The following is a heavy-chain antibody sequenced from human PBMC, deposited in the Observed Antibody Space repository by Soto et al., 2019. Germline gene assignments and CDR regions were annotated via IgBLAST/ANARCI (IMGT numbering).Heavy chain of an antibody. CDR2: IYDSGTT. CDR1: RYSINSSNW. D-gene: IGHD1-26*01. Sequence: SETLSLTCALTRYSINSSNWWCSIWQPPGKGMKWIGYIYDSGTTYNNTTLKNRDTKSVDTSKIQFSLKLTSVTAVDTAVYYCARREIQGPIDYWGQGTLVTVSS. J-gene: IGHJ4*02. CDR3: ARREIQGPIDY. V-gene: IGHV4-28*01.